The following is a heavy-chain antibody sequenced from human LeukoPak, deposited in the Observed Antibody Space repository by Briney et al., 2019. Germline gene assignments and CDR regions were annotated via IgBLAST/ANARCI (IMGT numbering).Heavy chain of an antibody. CDR2: ISAYNGNT. Sequence: ASVKVSCKASGYTFTSYGISWVRQAPGQGLEWMGWISAYNGNTNYAQKLQGRVTMTTDTSTSTAYMELRSLRSDDTAVYYCTRQTLTTVTTGYYGMDVWGQGTTVTVSS. CDR3: TRQTLTTVTTGYYGMDV. J-gene: IGHJ6*02. V-gene: IGHV1-18*01. CDR1: GYTFTSYG. D-gene: IGHD4-11*01.